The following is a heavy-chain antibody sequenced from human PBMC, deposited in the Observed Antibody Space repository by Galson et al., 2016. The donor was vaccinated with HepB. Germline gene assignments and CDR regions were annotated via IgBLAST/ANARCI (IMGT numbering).Heavy chain of an antibody. V-gene: IGHV3-13*01. CDR3: AREGGGYLYGSWYFDL. J-gene: IGHJ2*01. CDR1: GFNFSHYD. D-gene: IGHD5-18*01. CDR2: IGTAGDT. Sequence: SLRLSCAGSGFNFSHYDMHWVRQATGKGLEWVSTIGTAGDTYYSGSVKGRFTISRENAKKSLFLQMNSLRAGDTAVYYCAREGGGYLYGSWYFDLWGRGTLVTVS.